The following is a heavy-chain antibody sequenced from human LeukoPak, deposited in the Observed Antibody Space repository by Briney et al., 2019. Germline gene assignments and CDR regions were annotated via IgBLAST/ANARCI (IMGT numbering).Heavy chain of an antibody. Sequence: ASVKVSCKASGYTFTGYYMHWVRQAPGRGLEWMGWINPNSGGTNYAQKFQGRVTMTRDTSISTAYMELSRLRSDDTAVYYCARGGSSGLRYFDGSYVDYWGQGTLVTVSS. V-gene: IGHV1-2*02. J-gene: IGHJ4*02. CDR1: GYTFTGYY. CDR2: INPNSGGT. CDR3: ARGGSSGLRYFDGSYVDY. D-gene: IGHD3-9*01.